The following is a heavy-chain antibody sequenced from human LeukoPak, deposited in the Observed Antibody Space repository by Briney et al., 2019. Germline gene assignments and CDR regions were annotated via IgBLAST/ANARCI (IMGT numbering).Heavy chain of an antibody. CDR3: ARDFTPEWFDIH. Sequence: PGGSLRLSCAASGFTFSGYPIHWVRQAPGKGLEWVAVISYDGSNKYYTDSVKGRFTISRDNSKNTVYLQMNSLRADDTAVYYCARDFTPEWFDIHWGQGTLVTVS. J-gene: IGHJ4*02. D-gene: IGHD3-3*01. CDR1: GFTFSGYP. V-gene: IGHV3-30-3*01. CDR2: ISYDGSNK.